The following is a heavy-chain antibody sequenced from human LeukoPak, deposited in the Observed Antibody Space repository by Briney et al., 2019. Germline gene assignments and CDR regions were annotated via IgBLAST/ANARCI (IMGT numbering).Heavy chain of an antibody. V-gene: IGHV4-34*01. Sequence: PSETLSLTCAVYGGSFSGYYWSWIRQPPGKGLEWIGEINHSGSTNYNPSLKSRVTISVDTSKNQFSLKLSSVTAADTAVYYCARGGRVYYYGSGSSSRLDYWGQGTPVTVSS. CDR3: ARGGRVYYYGSGSSSRLDY. CDR1: GGSFSGYY. D-gene: IGHD3-10*01. CDR2: INHSGST. J-gene: IGHJ4*02.